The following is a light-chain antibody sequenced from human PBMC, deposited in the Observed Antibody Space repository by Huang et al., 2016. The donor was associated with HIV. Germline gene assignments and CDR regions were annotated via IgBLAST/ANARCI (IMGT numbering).Light chain of an antibody. CDR3: QQYGSSVT. V-gene: IGKV3-20*01. J-gene: IGKJ1*01. CDR2: GAS. CDR1: QSVSSSY. Sequence: EIVFTQSPGTLSLSPWERAPLAGRASQSVSSSYLAWYQQKPGQAPRLLIYGASSRATGIPDRFSGSGSGTDFTLTISRLEPEDFAVYYCQQYGSSVTFGQGTKVEIK.